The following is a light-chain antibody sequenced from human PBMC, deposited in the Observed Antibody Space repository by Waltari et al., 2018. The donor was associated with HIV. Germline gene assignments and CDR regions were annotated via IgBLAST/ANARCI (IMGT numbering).Light chain of an antibody. J-gene: IGLJ3*02. CDR2: DTS. Sequence: QAVVTQEPSLTVSPGGTVTLTCGPSTGALTSGPFLYWFQPKPGQAPRTLIYDTSDKHSWTPARFSGSLLGGKAALTLSGAQPEDEAVYYCLLSYSGAWVFGGGTKLTVL. V-gene: IGLV7-46*01. CDR3: LLSYSGAWV. CDR1: TGALTSGPF.